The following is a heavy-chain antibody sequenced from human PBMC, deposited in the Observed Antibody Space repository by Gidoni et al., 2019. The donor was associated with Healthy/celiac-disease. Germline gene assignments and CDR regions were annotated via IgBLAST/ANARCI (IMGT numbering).Heavy chain of an antibody. V-gene: IGHV4-61*01. J-gene: IGHJ5*02. CDR1: GGSVSSGRYY. Sequence: QVQLQESGPGLVKPSETLSLTCPVSGGSVSSGRYYWSWIRQPPGKGLEWIGYIYYSGSTNYNPSLKSRVTISVDTSKNQFSLKLSSVTAADTAVYYCARGARNWFDPWGQGTLVTVSS. CDR2: IYYSGST. CDR3: ARGARNWFDP.